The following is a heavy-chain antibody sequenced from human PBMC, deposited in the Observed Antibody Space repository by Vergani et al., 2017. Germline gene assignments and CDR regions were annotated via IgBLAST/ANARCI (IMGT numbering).Heavy chain of an antibody. CDR2: IKQDGSEK. CDR1: GFTFSSYW. D-gene: IGHD3-3*01. V-gene: IGHV3-7*03. CDR3: AKDGGRITIFGVGMDV. Sequence: EVQLVESGGGLVQPGGSLRLSCAASGFTFSSYWMSWVRQAPGKGLEWVANIKQDGSEKYYVDSVKGRFTISRDNAKNSLYLQMNSLRAEDTAVYYCAKDGGRITIFGVGMDVWGQGTTVTVSS. J-gene: IGHJ6*02.